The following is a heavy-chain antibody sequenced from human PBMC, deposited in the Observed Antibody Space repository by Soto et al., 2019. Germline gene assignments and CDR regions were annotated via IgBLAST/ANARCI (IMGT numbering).Heavy chain of an antibody. Sequence: QITLKESGPTLVKPTQTLTLTCSFSGFSLSTRGVGVGWIRQPPGTALEWLALIFWDDDKWYSPSLRSRLTITKDTSKNQVVPTITNTDPVNTATYYCAHRSRGYDYYFDQWGQGTLVTVSS. D-gene: IGHD5-12*01. CDR2: IFWDDDK. V-gene: IGHV2-5*02. J-gene: IGHJ4*02. CDR1: GFSLSTRGVG. CDR3: AHRSRGYDYYFDQ.